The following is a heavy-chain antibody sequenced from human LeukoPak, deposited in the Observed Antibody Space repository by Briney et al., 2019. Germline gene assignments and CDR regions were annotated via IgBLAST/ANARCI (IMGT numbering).Heavy chain of an antibody. D-gene: IGHD3-10*01. CDR3: ARGRALWFGELLSYFDY. Sequence: SETLSLTCTVSGGSVSNYYWSWIRQSPGKGLEWIGYIYYTETSYNPSLKSRVTMSVDTSKNQFSLKLSSVTAADTAVYYCARGRALWFGELLSYFDYWGQGTLVTVSS. CDR1: GGSVSNYY. V-gene: IGHV4-59*02. J-gene: IGHJ4*02. CDR2: IYYTET.